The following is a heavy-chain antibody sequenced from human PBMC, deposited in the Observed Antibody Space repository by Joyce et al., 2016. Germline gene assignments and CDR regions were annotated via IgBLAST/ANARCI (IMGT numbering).Heavy chain of an antibody. V-gene: IGHV3-49*05. CDR3: TREIRGSNWFHDH. CDR1: GFSFGDYD. Sequence: EVQLVESGGDLVKTGRSLRLSCTGSGFSFGDYDMRWFRRAPGKGPEWIGFIRSKAFGGKTEYAASVKDRFTISRDDSKSVVYLQINSLNTEDTAVYYCTREIRGSNWFHDHWGQGTLVTVSS. CDR2: IRSKAFGGKT. D-gene: IGHD6-13*01. J-gene: IGHJ4*02.